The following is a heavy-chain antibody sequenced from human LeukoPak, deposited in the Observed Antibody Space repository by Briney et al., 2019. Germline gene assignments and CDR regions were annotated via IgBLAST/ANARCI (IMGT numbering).Heavy chain of an antibody. CDR1: GGTFSSYA. CDR3: ARDRWDYCSSTSCYGGSLDY. Sequence: SVKVSCKASGGTFSSYAISRVRQAPGQGLEWMGGIIPIFGTANYAQKFQGRVTITADESTSTAYMELSSLRSEDTAVYYCARDRWDYCSSTSCYGGSLDYWGQGTLVTVSS. V-gene: IGHV1-69*13. D-gene: IGHD2-2*01. CDR2: IIPIFGTA. J-gene: IGHJ4*02.